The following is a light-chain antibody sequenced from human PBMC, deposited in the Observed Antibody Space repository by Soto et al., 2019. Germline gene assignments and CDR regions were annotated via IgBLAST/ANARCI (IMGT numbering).Light chain of an antibody. J-gene: IGLJ2*01. CDR2: EGS. CDR3: CSYAGSSXXVV. Sequence: QSALTQPASVSGSPGQSITISCTGTSSDVGSYNLVSWYQQHPGKAPKLMIYEGSKRPSGVSNRFSGSKSGNTASLTISGLQAEDEADYYCCSYAGSSXXVVFGGGT. V-gene: IGLV2-23*01. CDR1: SSDVGSYNL.